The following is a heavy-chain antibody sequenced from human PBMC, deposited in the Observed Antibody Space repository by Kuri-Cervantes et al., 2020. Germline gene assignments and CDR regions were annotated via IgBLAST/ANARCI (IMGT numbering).Heavy chain of an antibody. J-gene: IGHJ4*02. CDR1: GGSISLYY. CDR3: ARAFFDSLHPRFDY. V-gene: IGHV4-59*01. D-gene: IGHD3-9*01. Sequence: SETLSLTCTVSGGSISLYYWSWIRQPPGKGLEWIGHIFYSGSTNYNPSLKSRVTMSVDTSKNQLSLELSSVTAADTAMYYCARAFFDSLHPRFDYWGQGILVTVSS. CDR2: IFYSGST.